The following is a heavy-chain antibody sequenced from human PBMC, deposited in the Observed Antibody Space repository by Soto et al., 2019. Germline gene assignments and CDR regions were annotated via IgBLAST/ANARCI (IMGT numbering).Heavy chain of an antibody. J-gene: IGHJ2*01. CDR3: AKGGDSGYDFWDFDL. CDR2: ITGSGDKT. Sequence: EVQLLESGGGLVQPGGSLRLSCAASGFTFSNYAMNWVRQAPGKGLEWVSSITGSGDKTYYADSVKGRFTISRDNSKNTLYLEMNSLRAEDTAVYSGAKGGDSGYDFWDFDLWGRGTLVTVSS. V-gene: IGHV3-23*01. CDR1: GFTFSNYA. D-gene: IGHD5-12*01.